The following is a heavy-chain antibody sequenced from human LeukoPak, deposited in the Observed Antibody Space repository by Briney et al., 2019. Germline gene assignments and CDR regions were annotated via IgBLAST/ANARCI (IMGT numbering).Heavy chain of an antibody. J-gene: IGHJ4*02. Sequence: GGSLRLSCAASGFTFSSYEMNWVRQAPGKGLEWVAVISYDGSNKYYADSVKGRFAISRDNSKKTLYLQMNSLRGDDTAVYYCAREVSWYYFDYWGQGILVTVSS. V-gene: IGHV3-30*09. CDR2: ISYDGSNK. D-gene: IGHD6-13*01. CDR3: AREVSWYYFDY. CDR1: GFTFSSYE.